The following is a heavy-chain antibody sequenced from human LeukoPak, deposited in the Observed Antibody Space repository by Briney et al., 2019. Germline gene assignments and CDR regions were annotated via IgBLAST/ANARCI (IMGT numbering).Heavy chain of an antibody. V-gene: IGHV3-23*01. Sequence: GGSLRLSCAASGFTFSNSWMTWVRQAPGKGLEWVSAISGSGGSTYYADSVKGRFTISRDNSKNPLYLQMNSLRAEDTAVYYCAKGGSSTGYWGQGTLVTVSS. CDR1: GFTFSNSW. D-gene: IGHD2-2*01. CDR3: AKGGSSTGY. J-gene: IGHJ4*02. CDR2: ISGSGGST.